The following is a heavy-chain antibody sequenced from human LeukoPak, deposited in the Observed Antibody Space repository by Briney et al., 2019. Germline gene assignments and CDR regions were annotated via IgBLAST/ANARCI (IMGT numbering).Heavy chain of an antibody. CDR3: ARHMTTVTKPLFDY. D-gene: IGHD4-11*01. Sequence: PGGSLRLSCAASGFTFDDYAMHWVRQAPGKGLEWVSGISWNSGSIGYADSVKGRFTISRDNAKNSLYLQMNSLRAEDTALYHCARHMTTVTKPLFDYWGQGTLVTVSS. CDR2: ISWNSGSI. J-gene: IGHJ4*02. V-gene: IGHV3-9*01. CDR1: GFTFDDYA.